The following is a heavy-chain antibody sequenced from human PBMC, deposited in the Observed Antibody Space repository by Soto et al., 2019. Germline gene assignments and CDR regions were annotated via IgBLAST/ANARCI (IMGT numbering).Heavy chain of an antibody. J-gene: IGHJ6*02. CDR2: LSGSSLNT. Sequence: EVRLLESGGDLVQPGGSLRLSCEASGFTFGNYAMTWVRQGPGRGLEWVSALSGSSLNTYYADSVKGRFTISRDNSKNTMYLEMNSLRVDDTAVYYCTTQFFLSSRKPPEDVWGQGTPVAVSS. V-gene: IGHV3-23*01. CDR3: TTQFFLSSRKPPEDV. CDR1: GFTFGNYA.